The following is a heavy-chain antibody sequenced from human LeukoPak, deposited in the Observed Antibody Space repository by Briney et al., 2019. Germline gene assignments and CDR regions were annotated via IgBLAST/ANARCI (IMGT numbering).Heavy chain of an antibody. D-gene: IGHD3-10*01. J-gene: IGHJ4*02. CDR1: GITLSNHG. CDR3: AKRGVVIRVFLVGFHKEAYYFDS. V-gene: IGHV3-23*01. CDR2: LSGSGGGT. Sequence: GGSLRLSCAVSGITLSNHGMSWVRQAPGKGLEWVAGLSGSGGGTNYADSVQGRFTISRDNTKNTLYLQMNSLRAEDTAVYFCAKRGVVIRVFLVGFHKEAYYFDSWGQGALVTVSS.